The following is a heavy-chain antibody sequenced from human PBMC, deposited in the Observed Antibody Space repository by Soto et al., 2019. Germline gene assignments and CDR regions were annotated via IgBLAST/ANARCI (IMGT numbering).Heavy chain of an antibody. V-gene: IGHV1-18*01. CDR2: ISAYNGNT. CDR1: GYTFTSYG. D-gene: IGHD5-12*01. Sequence: ASVKVSCKASGYTFTSYGISWVRQAPGQGLEWMGWISAYNGNTNYAQKLQGRATMTTDTSTSTAYMELRSLRSDDTAVYYCARFGTTITVSNNWFDPWGQGTLVTVSS. J-gene: IGHJ5*02. CDR3: ARFGTTITVSNNWFDP.